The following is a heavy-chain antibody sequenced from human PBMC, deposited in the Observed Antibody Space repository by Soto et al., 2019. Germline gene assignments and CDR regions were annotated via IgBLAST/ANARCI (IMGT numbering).Heavy chain of an antibody. Sequence: EVQLVESGGGLVQPGGSLRLSCAASGFTFSSYWMSWVRQAPGKGLEWVANIKQDGSEKYYVDSVKGRFTISRDNVNNSLYLQMNSLRAEDTAVYYCTRNGILWFGESIFDYWGQGTLVTVSS. CDR3: TRNGILWFGESIFDY. CDR1: GFTFSSYW. V-gene: IGHV3-7*04. D-gene: IGHD3-10*01. J-gene: IGHJ4*02. CDR2: IKQDGSEK.